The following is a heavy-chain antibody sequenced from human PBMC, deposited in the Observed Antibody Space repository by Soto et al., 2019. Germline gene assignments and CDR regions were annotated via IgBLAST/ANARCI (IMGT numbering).Heavy chain of an antibody. CDR1: GFTFSSYW. V-gene: IGHV3-7*01. CDR2: IKQDGSEK. Sequence: PGGSLRLSCAASGFTFSSYWMSWVRQAPGKGLEWVANIKQDGSEKYYVDSVKGRFTISRYNAKNSLYLQMNSLRAEYTAVYYCARQKYYYDSSGYYYGVLFDYWGQGTLVTVSS. D-gene: IGHD3-22*01. CDR3: ARQKYYYDSSGYYYGVLFDY. J-gene: IGHJ4*02.